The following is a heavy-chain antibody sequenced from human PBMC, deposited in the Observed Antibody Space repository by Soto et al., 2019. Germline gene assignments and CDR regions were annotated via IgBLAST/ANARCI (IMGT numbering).Heavy chain of an antibody. CDR2: ISSSSSYI. CDR3: ARDGSSSSGDFDY. J-gene: IGHJ4*02. CDR1: GFTFSSYS. V-gene: IGHV3-21*01. D-gene: IGHD6-6*01. Sequence: PGGSLRLSCAASGFTFSSYSMNWVRQAPGKGLEWVSSISSSSSYIYYADSVKGRFTISRDNAKNSLYLQMNSLRAEDTAVYYCARDGSSSSGDFDYWGQGTLVTVSS.